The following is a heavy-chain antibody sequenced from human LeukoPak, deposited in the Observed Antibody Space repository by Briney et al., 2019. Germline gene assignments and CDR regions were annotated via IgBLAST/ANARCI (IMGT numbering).Heavy chain of an antibody. CDR1: GGSISTHH. D-gene: IGHD5-18*01. V-gene: IGHV4-59*11. Sequence: SETLSLTCSVSGGSISTHHWNWIRKPPGKGLEWIGYMQSSGISKYNPSLKSRVNIFVDTSKNQFVLNLRSVAAADTAVYYCARDKRHSYGRYFDPWGQGMLVTVSS. CDR3: ARDKRHSYGRYFDP. CDR2: MQSSGIS. J-gene: IGHJ4*02.